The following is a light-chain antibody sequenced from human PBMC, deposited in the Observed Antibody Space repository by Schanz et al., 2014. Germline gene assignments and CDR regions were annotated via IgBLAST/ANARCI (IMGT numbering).Light chain of an antibody. CDR2: EVS. Sequence: QSVLTQPPSVSGSPGQSVTISCTATSSDVGTYNRVSWYQQPPGTAPKLLIYEVSNRPSGVPDRFSGSKSGYTASLTISGLQAEDEADYYCTSYTSSTTWVFGGGTKLTVL. J-gene: IGLJ3*02. CDR3: TSYTSSTTWV. CDR1: SSDVGTYNR. V-gene: IGLV2-18*02.